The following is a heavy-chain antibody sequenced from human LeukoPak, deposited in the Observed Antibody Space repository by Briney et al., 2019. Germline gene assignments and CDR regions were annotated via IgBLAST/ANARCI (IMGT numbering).Heavy chain of an antibody. Sequence: PSETLSLTCAVYGGSFSGYYWSWIRQPPGKGLEWIGEINHSGSTNYNPSLKSRVTISVDTSKNQFSLKLSSVTAADTAVYYCARDPRIAAGYWGQGTLVTVSS. D-gene: IGHD6-25*01. J-gene: IGHJ4*02. CDR1: GGSFSGYY. CDR3: ARDPRIAAGY. V-gene: IGHV4-34*01. CDR2: INHSGST.